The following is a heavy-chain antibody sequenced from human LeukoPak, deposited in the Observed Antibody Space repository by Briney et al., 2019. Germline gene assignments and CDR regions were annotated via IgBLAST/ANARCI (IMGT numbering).Heavy chain of an antibody. V-gene: IGHV3-48*01. J-gene: IGHJ6*03. Sequence: GGSLRLSCAASGFTFSSYSMNWVRQAPGKGLEWVSYMSSSSSTIYYADSVKGRFTISRDNAKNSLYLKMNSLSAEDTALYYCARAPGVRYYYYMDVWGKGTTVTVSS. CDR1: GFTFSSYS. CDR2: MSSSSSTI. D-gene: IGHD2-8*01. CDR3: ARAPGVRYYYYMDV.